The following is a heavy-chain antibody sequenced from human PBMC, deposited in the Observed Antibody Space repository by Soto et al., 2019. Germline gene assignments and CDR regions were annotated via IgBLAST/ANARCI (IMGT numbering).Heavy chain of an antibody. J-gene: IGHJ3*02. CDR2: INQDGSEK. CDR3: ARELAPYLAFDI. D-gene: IGHD6-6*01. Sequence: GGSLRLSCAASGFTFSSYWMSWARQAPGKGLEWVANINQDGSEKYYVDSVKGRFTISRDNAKNSLYLQMNSLRAEDTAVYYCARELAPYLAFDIWGQGTMVTVSS. V-gene: IGHV3-7*05. CDR1: GFTFSSYW.